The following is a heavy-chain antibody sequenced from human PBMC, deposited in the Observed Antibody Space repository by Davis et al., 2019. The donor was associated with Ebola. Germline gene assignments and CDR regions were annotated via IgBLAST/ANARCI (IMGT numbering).Heavy chain of an antibody. J-gene: IGHJ4*02. CDR1: GFTFSSYA. CDR3: AKGLGSSGWYYFDY. D-gene: IGHD6-19*01. CDR2: ISGSGGST. Sequence: GGSLRLSCAASGFTFSSYAMSWVRQAPGKGLEWVSAISGSGGSTYYADSVKGRFTISRDNSKNTVYLQMNSLRVEDTAVYYCAKGLGSSGWYYFDYWGQGTLVTVSS. V-gene: IGHV3-23*01.